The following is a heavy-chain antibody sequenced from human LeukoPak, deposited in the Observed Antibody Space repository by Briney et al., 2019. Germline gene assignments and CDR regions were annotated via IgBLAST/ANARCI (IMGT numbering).Heavy chain of an antibody. J-gene: IGHJ3*02. CDR2: INHSGGT. CDR3: ARGRSLAI. Sequence: SETLSLTCAVYGGSFSGYYWSWIRQPPGKGLEWIGEINHSGGTNYNPSLKSRVTISIDTSKNQFSLKLSSVTAADTAVYYCARGRSLAIWGQGTMVTVSS. V-gene: IGHV4-34*01. CDR1: GGSFSGYY.